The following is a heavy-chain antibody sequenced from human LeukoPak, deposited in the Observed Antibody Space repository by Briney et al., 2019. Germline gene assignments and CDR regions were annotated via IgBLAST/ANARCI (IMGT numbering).Heavy chain of an antibody. Sequence: GGSLRLSCAASGFTFSSYGMHWVRQAPGKGLEWVAVISYDGSNKYYADSVKGRFTISRDNSKNTLHLQMNSLSAEDTAVYYCAKDNARKYYYGSGSNYNGMIDYWGQGTLVTVSS. D-gene: IGHD3-10*01. CDR2: ISYDGSNK. J-gene: IGHJ4*02. CDR1: GFTFSSYG. CDR3: AKDNARKYYYGSGSNYNGMIDY. V-gene: IGHV3-30*18.